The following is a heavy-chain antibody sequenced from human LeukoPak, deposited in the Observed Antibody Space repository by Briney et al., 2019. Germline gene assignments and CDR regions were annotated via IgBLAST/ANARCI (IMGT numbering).Heavy chain of an antibody. V-gene: IGHV3-21*01. CDR3: ARVPYSSGWSDY. D-gene: IGHD6-19*01. Sequence: GGSLRLSCAASGFTFSSYSMNWVRQAPGKGVEWVSSISSSSSYIYYADSVKGRFTISRDNAKNSLYLQMNSLRAEDTAVYYCARVPYSSGWSDYWGQGTLVTVSS. CDR1: GFTFSSYS. J-gene: IGHJ4*02. CDR2: ISSSSSYI.